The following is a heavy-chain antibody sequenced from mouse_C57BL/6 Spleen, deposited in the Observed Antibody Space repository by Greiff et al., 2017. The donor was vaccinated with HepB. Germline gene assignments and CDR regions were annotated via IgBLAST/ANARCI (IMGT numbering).Heavy chain of an antibody. CDR2: IDPEDGDT. V-gene: IGHV14-1*01. Sequence: QLQQSGAELVRPGASVKLSCTASGFNIKDYYMHWVKQRPEQGLEWIGRIDPEDGDTEYAPKFQGKATMTADTSSNTAYLQLSSPTSEDTAVYYCTTGYYSNYGFAYWGQRTLVTVSA. J-gene: IGHJ3*01. D-gene: IGHD2-5*01. CDR3: TTGYYSNYGFAY. CDR1: GFNIKDYY.